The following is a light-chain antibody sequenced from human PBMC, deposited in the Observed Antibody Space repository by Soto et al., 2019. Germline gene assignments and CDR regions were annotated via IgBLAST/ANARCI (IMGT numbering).Light chain of an antibody. CDR3: QQYGRLPLS. J-gene: IGKJ4*01. CDR1: QSLTSSF. V-gene: IGKV3-20*01. CDR2: GAS. Sequence: EILLTRSPGTLSLSPGDRATLSCRASQSLTSSFLAWYQQKPGQTPRLLIYGASIRATDIPDRFSGSGSGTDFTLTISRLEPEDFAVYFCQQYGRLPLSFGGGTKVDIK.